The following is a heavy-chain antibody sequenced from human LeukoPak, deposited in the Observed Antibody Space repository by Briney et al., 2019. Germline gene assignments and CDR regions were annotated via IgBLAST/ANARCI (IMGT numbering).Heavy chain of an antibody. CDR2: INQSGST. CDR1: GGSFSGYY. V-gene: IGHV4-34*01. CDR3: ARLYCGGGYYYYYGMDV. Sequence: SETLSLTCAVYGGSFSGYYWSWIRQPPGKGLEWIGEINQSGSTNYNPSLKSRVTISVDTSKNQFSLKLSSVTAADTAVYYCARLYCGGGYYYYYGMDVWGQGTTVTVSS. J-gene: IGHJ6*02. D-gene: IGHD2-21*01.